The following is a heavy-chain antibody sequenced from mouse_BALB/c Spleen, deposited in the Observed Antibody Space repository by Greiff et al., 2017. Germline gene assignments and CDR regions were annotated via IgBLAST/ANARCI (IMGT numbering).Heavy chain of an antibody. CDR1: GYSITSDYA. J-gene: IGHJ3*01. Sequence: DVKLQESGPGLVKPSQSLSLTCTVTGYSITSDYAWNWIRQFPGNKLEWMGYISYSGSTSYNPSLKSRISITRDTSKNQFFLQLNSVTTEDTATYYCARDIAYWGQGTLVTVSA. CDR3: ARDIAY. V-gene: IGHV3-2*02. CDR2: ISYSGST.